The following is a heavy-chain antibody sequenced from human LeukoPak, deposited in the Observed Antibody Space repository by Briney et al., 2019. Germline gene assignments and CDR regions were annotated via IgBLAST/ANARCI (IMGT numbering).Heavy chain of an antibody. CDR1: GFTFSSYG. CDR3: AKDQVGATINTGFDY. Sequence: QPGGSLRLSCAASGFTFSSYGMHWVRQAPGKGLEWVAVISYDGSNKYYADSVKGRFTISRDNSKNTLYLQMNSLRAEDTAVHYCAKDQVGATINTGFDYWGQGTLVTVSS. V-gene: IGHV3-30*18. CDR2: ISYDGSNK. D-gene: IGHD1-26*01. J-gene: IGHJ4*02.